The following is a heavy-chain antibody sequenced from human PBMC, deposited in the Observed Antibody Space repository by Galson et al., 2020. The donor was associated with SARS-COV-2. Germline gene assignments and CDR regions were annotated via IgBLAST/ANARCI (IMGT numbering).Heavy chain of an antibody. CDR2: IKNRGDTM. J-gene: IGHJ5*02. CDR1: GFIFFDAH. Sequence: GGSLRLSCAASGFIFFDAHMTWIRQAPGKGLEWISYIKNRGDTMYYADSVKGRFTISRDNGNNLLYLQMNSLRVEDTAIYYCARESWGSLHPGCQGTLVTVSA. CDR3: ARESWGSLHP. V-gene: IGHV3-11*01. D-gene: IGHD3-16*01.